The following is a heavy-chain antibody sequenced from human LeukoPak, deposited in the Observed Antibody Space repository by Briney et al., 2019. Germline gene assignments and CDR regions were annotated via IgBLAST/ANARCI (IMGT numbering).Heavy chain of an antibody. CDR1: GYSISSGYY. CDR2: IYHSGST. D-gene: IGHD5-18*01. Sequence: SETLSLTCAVSGYSISSGYYWGWVRQPPGKGLEWIGSIYHSGSTYYNPSLKSRVTISVDTSKNQFSLKLSSVTAADTAVYYCARLDTAMGPFDYWGQGTLVTVSS. J-gene: IGHJ4*02. CDR3: ARLDTAMGPFDY. V-gene: IGHV4-38-2*01.